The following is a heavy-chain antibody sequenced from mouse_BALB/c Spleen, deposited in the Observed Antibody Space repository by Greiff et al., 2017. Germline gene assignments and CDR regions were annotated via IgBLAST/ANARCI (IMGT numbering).Heavy chain of an antibody. CDR3: ARWGRRGSYAMDY. D-gene: IGHD2-12*01. Sequence: LVKTGASVKISCKASGYSFTGYYMHWVKQSHGKSLEWIGYISCYNGATSYNQKFKGKATFTVDTSSSTAYMQFNSLTSEDSAVYYCARWGRRGSYAMDYWGQGTSVTVSS. CDR1: GYSFTGYY. V-gene: IGHV1S34*01. J-gene: IGHJ4*01. CDR2: ISCYNGAT.